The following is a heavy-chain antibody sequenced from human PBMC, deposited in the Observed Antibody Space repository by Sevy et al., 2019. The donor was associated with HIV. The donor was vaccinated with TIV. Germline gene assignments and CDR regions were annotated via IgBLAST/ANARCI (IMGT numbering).Heavy chain of an antibody. J-gene: IGHJ4*02. Sequence: GGSLRLSCAASGFTVSSNYMSWVRQAPGKGLEWVSVIYSGGSTYYADSVKGRFTISRDNSKNTLYLQMNSLRAEDTVVYYCARADYGDDYFDYWGQGTLVTVSS. CDR1: GFTVSSNY. CDR3: ARADYGDDYFDY. D-gene: IGHD4-17*01. CDR2: IYSGGST. V-gene: IGHV3-66*02.